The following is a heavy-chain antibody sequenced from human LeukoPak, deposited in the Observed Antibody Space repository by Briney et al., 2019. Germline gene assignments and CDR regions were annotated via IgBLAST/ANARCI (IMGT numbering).Heavy chain of an antibody. Sequence: ASVKVSCXASGYTFTSYGISWVRQALGQGLEWMGWISAYNGNTNYAQKLQGRVTMTTDTSTSTAYMGLRSLRSDDTAVYYCARSDCSSTSCYSYWYFDLWGRGTLVTVSS. V-gene: IGHV1-18*01. J-gene: IGHJ2*01. CDR2: ISAYNGNT. CDR1: GYTFTSYG. D-gene: IGHD2-2*01. CDR3: ARSDCSSTSCYSYWYFDL.